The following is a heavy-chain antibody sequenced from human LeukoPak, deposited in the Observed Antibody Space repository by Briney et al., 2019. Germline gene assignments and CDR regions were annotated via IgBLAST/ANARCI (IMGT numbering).Heavy chain of an antibody. CDR3: ARIYSGSSDIDY. J-gene: IGHJ4*02. CDR2: ISYDGSNK. D-gene: IGHD1-26*01. Sequence: GGSLRLSCAASGFTFSSYGMHWVREAPGKGLEWVAVISYDGSNKYYADSVKGRFTISRDSSKNTLYLQMNSLRAEDTAVYYCARIYSGSSDIDYWGQGTLVTVSS. V-gene: IGHV3-30*03. CDR1: GFTFSSYG.